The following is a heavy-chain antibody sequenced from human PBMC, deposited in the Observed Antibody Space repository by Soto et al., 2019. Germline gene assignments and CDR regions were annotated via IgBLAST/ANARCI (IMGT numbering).Heavy chain of an antibody. CDR3: ARDLRLDS. J-gene: IGHJ4*02. Sequence: TLSLTCTVAGGSISSGGYYWNWIRQHPGKGLEWIAYIYYTGTTYYNPSLKSRVTISIDRSNNQFSLMLSSVTAADTAVYYCARDLRLDSWGPGTLVTVSS. CDR2: IYYTGTT. V-gene: IGHV4-31*03. CDR1: GGSISSGGYY. D-gene: IGHD2-21*02.